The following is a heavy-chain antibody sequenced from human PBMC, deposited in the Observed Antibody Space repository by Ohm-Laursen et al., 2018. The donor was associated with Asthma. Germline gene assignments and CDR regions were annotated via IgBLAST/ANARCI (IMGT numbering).Heavy chain of an antibody. CDR2: ISGGGGST. CDR1: GFTFSSYA. D-gene: IGHD4-23*01. Sequence: SLRLSCTASGFTFSSYAMSWVRQAPGKGLEWVSAISGGGGSTYYADSVKGRFTISRDNSKNTLYLQMNSLRAEDTAVYYCAKDRGNAYYFDYWGQGTLVTVSS. CDR3: AKDRGNAYYFDY. J-gene: IGHJ4*02. V-gene: IGHV3-23*01.